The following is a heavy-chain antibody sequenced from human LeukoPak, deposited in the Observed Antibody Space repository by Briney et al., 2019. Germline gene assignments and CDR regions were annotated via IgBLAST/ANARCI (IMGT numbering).Heavy chain of an antibody. Sequence: PGGSLRLSCAGSGFTFGSYAMSWVRQAPGKGLEWVSTISGNGGSTYYADSVKGRFTISRDNSKNTLYLQMNSLGAEDTAVYYCARDDPHRTGDAFDIWGQGTMVTVSS. CDR3: ARDDPHRTGDAFDI. D-gene: IGHD1-14*01. CDR1: GFTFGSYA. V-gene: IGHV3-23*01. CDR2: ISGNGGST. J-gene: IGHJ3*02.